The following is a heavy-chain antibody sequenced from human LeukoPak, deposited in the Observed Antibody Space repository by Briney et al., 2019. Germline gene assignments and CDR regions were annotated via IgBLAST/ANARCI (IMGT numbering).Heavy chain of an antibody. CDR3: ARQSISGSSLSYFDY. V-gene: IGHV4-59*01. Sequence: SETLSLTCTVSGGSISSYYWSWIRQPPGKGLEWIRNIYDSGSTNYNPSLKSRVTISVDTSKNQCSLKLSSVTAADTAVYYCARQSISGSSLSYFDYWGQGTLVNVSS. CDR2: IYDSGST. CDR1: GGSISSYY. J-gene: IGHJ4*02. D-gene: IGHD3-22*01.